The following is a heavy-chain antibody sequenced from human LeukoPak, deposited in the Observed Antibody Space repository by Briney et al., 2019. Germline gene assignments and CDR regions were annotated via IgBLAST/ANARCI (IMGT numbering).Heavy chain of an antibody. CDR2: ISSSSSYI. D-gene: IGHD6-13*01. J-gene: IGHJ4*02. CDR1: GFTFSSYS. CDR3: ARDGRGIAEV. V-gene: IGHV3-21*01. Sequence: GGSLRLSCAASGFTFSSYSMNWVRQAPGKGREGVSSISSSSSYIYYADPVKGRFTISRDNAKNSLYLQMNSLRAEDTAVYYCARDGRGIAEVWGQGTLVTVSS.